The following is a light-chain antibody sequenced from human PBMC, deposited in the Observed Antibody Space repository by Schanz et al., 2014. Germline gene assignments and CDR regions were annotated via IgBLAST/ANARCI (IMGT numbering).Light chain of an antibody. V-gene: IGLV2-14*03. CDR3: CSYAGSSTFVV. J-gene: IGLJ2*01. CDR2: DVS. CDR1: SSDVGRYNF. Sequence: QSALTQPASVSGSPGQSITISCTGTSSDVGRYNFVSWYQQHPDKAPKLMIYDVSNWPSGVSNRFSGSKSANTASLTISGLQAEDEADYSCCSYAGSSTFVVFGGGTKVTVL.